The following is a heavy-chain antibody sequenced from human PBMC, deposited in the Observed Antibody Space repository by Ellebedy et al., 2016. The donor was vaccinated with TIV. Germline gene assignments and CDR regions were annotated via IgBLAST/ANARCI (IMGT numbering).Heavy chain of an antibody. CDR1: GGFVSSYY. J-gene: IGHJ4*02. V-gene: IGHV4-4*07. D-gene: IGHD1-1*01. Sequence: SETLSLTCTVSGGFVSSYYWNWIRQPAGKGLEWIGRLYPGGTTNYNPALKSRVTISVDTSKNQFSLKLSSVTAADTAVYYCARGWNPFYFDYWGQGTLVTVSS. CDR2: LYPGGTT. CDR3: ARGWNPFYFDY.